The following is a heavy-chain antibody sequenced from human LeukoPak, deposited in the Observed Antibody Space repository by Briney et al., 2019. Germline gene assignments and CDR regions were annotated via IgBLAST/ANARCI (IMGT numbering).Heavy chain of an antibody. CDR1: GYVYTSHW. CDR2: INPSGTTT. Sequence: ASVKVSCKASGYVYTSHWMHWVRQAPGQGLEWMGVINPSGTTTVYAQKFQGRVTMTRDTSTSTDYLEPRSLRSEDTATYYCARDHSRTEGGTSFWWFDPWGQGTLVTVSS. CDR3: ARDHSRTEGGTSFWWFDP. V-gene: IGHV1-46*01. D-gene: IGHD1-26*01. J-gene: IGHJ5*02.